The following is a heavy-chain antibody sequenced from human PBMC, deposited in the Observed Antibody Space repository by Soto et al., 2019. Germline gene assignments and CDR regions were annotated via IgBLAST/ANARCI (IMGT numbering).Heavy chain of an antibody. V-gene: IGHV4-59*01. D-gene: IGHD5-12*01. CDR1: GGSISSYY. Sequence: QVQLQESGPGLVKPSETLSLTCTVSGGSISSYYWSWIRQPPGKGLEWIGYIYYSGSTNYNPALKRRLTLSVDTSKNRFSLKLSSVTAADTAVYYCARAYGGYADYWGQGALVTVSS. CDR2: IYYSGST. J-gene: IGHJ4*02. CDR3: ARAYGGYADY.